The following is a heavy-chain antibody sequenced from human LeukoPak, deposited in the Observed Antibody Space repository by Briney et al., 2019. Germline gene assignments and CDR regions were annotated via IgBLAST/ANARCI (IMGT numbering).Heavy chain of an antibody. CDR3: ARDDADFWSGYTYNWFDP. J-gene: IGHJ5*02. Sequence: ASVKVSCKASGYTFTSYGISWVRQAPGQGLEWMGWISAYNGNTNHAQKLQGRVTMTTDTSTSTAYMELRSLRSDDTAVYYCARDDADFWSGYTYNWFDPWGQGTLVTVSS. CDR1: GYTFTSYG. V-gene: IGHV1-18*01. CDR2: ISAYNGNT. D-gene: IGHD3-3*01.